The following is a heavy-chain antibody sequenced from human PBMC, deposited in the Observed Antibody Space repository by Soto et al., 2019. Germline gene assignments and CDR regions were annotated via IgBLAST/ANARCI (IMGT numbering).Heavy chain of an antibody. D-gene: IGHD2-2*01. Sequence: SETLSLTCTVSGGSISSSSYYWGWIRQPPGKGLEWIGSIYYSGSTYYNPSLKSRVTISVDTSKNQFSLKLSSVTAADTAVYYCARLISDIVLVPAATFDYWGQGTLVTVSS. V-gene: IGHV4-39*01. CDR1: GGSISSSSYY. J-gene: IGHJ4*02. CDR2: IYYSGST. CDR3: ARLISDIVLVPAATFDY.